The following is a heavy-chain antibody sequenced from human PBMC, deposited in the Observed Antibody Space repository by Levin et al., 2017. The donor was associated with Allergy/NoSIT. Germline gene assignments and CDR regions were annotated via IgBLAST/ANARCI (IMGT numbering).Heavy chain of an antibody. Sequence: PSETLSLTCTVSGDSVSSSSYYWSWIRQPPGKGLYWIGYISYSGSTNYNPSLKSRVTISIDTSKNQFSLRLSSVTAADTAVYYCARSHDGTGYVNWGQGTLVTVSS. J-gene: IGHJ4*02. CDR2: ISYSGST. V-gene: IGHV4-61*01. CDR1: GDSVSSSSYY. CDR3: ARSHDGTGYVN. D-gene: IGHD3-22*01.